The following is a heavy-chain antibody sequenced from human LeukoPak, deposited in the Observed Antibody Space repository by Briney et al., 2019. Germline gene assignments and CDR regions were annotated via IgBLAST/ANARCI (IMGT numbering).Heavy chain of an antibody. CDR3: ARGVGATMVDY. J-gene: IGHJ4*02. V-gene: IGHV4-61*02. CDR1: GGSISSGSYY. CDR2: IYTSGST. Sequence: TLSLTCTVSGGSISSGSYYWSWIRQPAGKGLEWIGRIYTSGSTNYNPSLKSRVTISVDTSKNQFSLKLSSVTAADTAVYYCARGVGATMVDYWGQGTLVTVSS. D-gene: IGHD1-26*01.